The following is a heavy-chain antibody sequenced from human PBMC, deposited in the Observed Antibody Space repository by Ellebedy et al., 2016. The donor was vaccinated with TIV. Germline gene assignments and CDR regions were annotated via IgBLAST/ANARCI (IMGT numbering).Heavy chain of an antibody. J-gene: IGHJ4*02. CDR3: SRHTDYALDY. Sequence: GESLKISCAASGFTFSSYGIHWVRQAPGKGLEWVAVVSYDGASKYYADSVKGRFTISRDNSKNTLYLQMNSLRAEDTAVYYCSRHTDYALDYWGQGALVTVSS. CDR1: GFTFSSYG. CDR2: VSYDGASK. V-gene: IGHV3-30*03. D-gene: IGHD4-17*01.